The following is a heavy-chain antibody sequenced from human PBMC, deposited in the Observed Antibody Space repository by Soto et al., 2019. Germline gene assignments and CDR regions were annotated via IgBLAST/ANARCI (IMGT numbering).Heavy chain of an antibody. D-gene: IGHD5-18*01. J-gene: IGHJ3*02. CDR2: MYNTGST. CDR1: GGSISGYY. V-gene: IGHV4-59*01. Sequence: SETLSLTCAVSGGSISGYYWSWIRQPPGKGLEWIGYMYNTGSTVYNPSFKSRVTISVDTSKNQFSLKLNSVTAADTAVYYCARRYGKNAFDIWGQGTMVTVSS. CDR3: ARRYGKNAFDI.